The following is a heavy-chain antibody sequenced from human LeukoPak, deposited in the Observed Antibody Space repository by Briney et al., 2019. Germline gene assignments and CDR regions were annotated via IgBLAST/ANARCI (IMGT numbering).Heavy chain of an antibody. J-gene: IGHJ4*02. CDR2: ISSSGSTI. CDR3: ARGRYFDWYQFDY. D-gene: IGHD3-9*01. CDR1: GFIFSDYY. Sequence: GGSLRLSCAASGFIFSDYYMSWIRQAPGKGLEWVSYISSSGSTIYYADSVKGRFTISRDNAKNSLYLQMNSLRAEDTAVYYCARGRYFDWYQFDYWGQGTLVTVSS. V-gene: IGHV3-11*01.